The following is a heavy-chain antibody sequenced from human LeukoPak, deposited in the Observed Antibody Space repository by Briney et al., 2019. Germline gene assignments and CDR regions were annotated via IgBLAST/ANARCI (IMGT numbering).Heavy chain of an antibody. CDR2: ISSSSSYI. CDR3: ARDRAPMVRGVISYFDY. V-gene: IGHV3-21*01. J-gene: IGHJ4*02. CDR1: GFTFSSYS. D-gene: IGHD3-10*01. Sequence: GGSLRLSCAASGFTFSSYSMNWVRQAPGKGLEWVSSISSSSSYIYYADSVKGRFTISRDNAKNSLYLQMNSLRAEDTAVYYCARDRAPMVRGVISYFDYWGQGTLVTVSS.